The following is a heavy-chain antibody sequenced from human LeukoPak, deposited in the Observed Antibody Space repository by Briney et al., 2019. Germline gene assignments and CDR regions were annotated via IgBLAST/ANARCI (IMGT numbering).Heavy chain of an antibody. V-gene: IGHV4-4*07. J-gene: IGHJ2*01. CDR3: ARGMTTVTTVGSDWYFDL. Sequence: PSETLSLTCTVSGGSISSYFWSWIRQPAGKGLEWIGRIYTSGSTNYNPSLKSRVTISVDTSKNQFSLKLSSVTAADTAVYYCARGMTTVTTVGSDWYFDLWGRGTLVTVSS. CDR2: IYTSGST. D-gene: IGHD4-17*01. CDR1: GGSISSYF.